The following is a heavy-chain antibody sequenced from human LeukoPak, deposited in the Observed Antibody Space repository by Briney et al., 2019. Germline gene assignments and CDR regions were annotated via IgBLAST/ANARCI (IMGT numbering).Heavy chain of an antibody. D-gene: IGHD6-19*01. J-gene: IGHJ3*02. Sequence: PSETLSLTCTVSAGSISNYYWSWIRQPPGKGLEWIGYICCSGSTNYNPSLKSRVTISVDTSKNQFSLRPSSVTAADTTVYYCARHWLTDPFDIWGQGTMVTVSS. V-gene: IGHV4-59*08. CDR1: AGSISNYY. CDR2: ICCSGST. CDR3: ARHWLTDPFDI.